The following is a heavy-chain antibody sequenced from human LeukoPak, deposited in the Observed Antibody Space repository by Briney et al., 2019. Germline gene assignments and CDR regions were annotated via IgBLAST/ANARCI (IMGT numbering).Heavy chain of an antibody. CDR2: INPNSGGT. D-gene: IGHD3-22*01. J-gene: IGHJ4*02. V-gene: IGHV1-2*02. CDR3: AKSGYYFYFDY. Sequence: ASVKVSCKASGYTFTGYYMHWVRQAPGQGLEWMGWINPNSGGTNYAQKSQGRVTMTRDTSISTAYMELSRLRSDDTAVYYCAKSGYYFYFDYWGQGTLVTVSS. CDR1: GYTFTGYY.